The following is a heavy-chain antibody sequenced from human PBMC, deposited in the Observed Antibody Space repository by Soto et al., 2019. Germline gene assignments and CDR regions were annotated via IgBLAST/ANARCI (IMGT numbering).Heavy chain of an antibody. CDR2: IYYRGGT. V-gene: IGHV4-59*11. CDR3: GRDGREASGMDV. J-gene: IGHJ6*02. D-gene: IGHD1-26*01. CDR1: GGSISSHY. Sequence: SETLSLTCTVSGGSISSHYWSWVRQAPGKGLEWIGHIYYRGGTTYNPSLRSRSTISVDTSNIQFSLKLNSVTTADTAVYYCGRDGREASGMDVWGQGTKVTVSS.